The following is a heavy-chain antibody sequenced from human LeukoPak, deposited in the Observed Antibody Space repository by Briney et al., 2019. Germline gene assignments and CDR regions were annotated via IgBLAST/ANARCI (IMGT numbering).Heavy chain of an antibody. J-gene: IGHJ4*02. CDR1: GFTVNSNY. Sequence: GGSLRLSCAASGFTVNSNYMSWVRQAPGKGLEWVSVIYSGGSTYYADSVKGRFTISRDNAKNSLYLQMNSLRAEDTAVYYCASPPPYYYDSSGYYSYYFDYWGQGTLVTVSS. V-gene: IGHV3-53*01. CDR3: ASPPPYYYDSSGYYSYYFDY. D-gene: IGHD3-22*01. CDR2: IYSGGST.